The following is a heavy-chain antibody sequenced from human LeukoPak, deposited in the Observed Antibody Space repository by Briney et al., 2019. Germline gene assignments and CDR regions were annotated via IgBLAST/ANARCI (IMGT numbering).Heavy chain of an antibody. CDR1: GGSISSSSYF. V-gene: IGHV4-39*07. J-gene: IGHJ4*02. CDR3: ARLYYDSSGYRLDY. CDR2: IFYRGST. D-gene: IGHD3-22*01. Sequence: SETLSLTCTVSGGSISSSSYFWDWIRQPPGKGLEWIGTIFYRGSTSYNPSLKSRVTIFVDTSKNQFSLKLSSVTAADTAVYYCARLYYDSSGYRLDYWGQGTLVTVSS.